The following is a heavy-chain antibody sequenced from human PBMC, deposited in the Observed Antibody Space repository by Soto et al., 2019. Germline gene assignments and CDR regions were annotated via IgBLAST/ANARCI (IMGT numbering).Heavy chain of an antibody. CDR1: GFTFSSFW. V-gene: IGHV3-7*03. D-gene: IGHD3-10*01. CDR3: TSDRYPRFYHGSGSYPYY. CDR2: IKTDGSET. J-gene: IGHJ4*02. Sequence: VQLVESGGELVQPGGSLRLSCAASGFTFSSFWMSWVRQAPGKGLEWVANIKTDGSETHYVDSVKGRFTISRDNPKTSLYLQMNSLRVEDTAVYFCTSDRYPRFYHGSGSYPYYWGQGTPVTVS.